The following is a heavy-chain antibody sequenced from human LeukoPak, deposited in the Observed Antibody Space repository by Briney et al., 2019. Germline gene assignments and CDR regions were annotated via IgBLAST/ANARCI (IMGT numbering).Heavy chain of an antibody. CDR3: ARAGIGTEAFDI. V-gene: IGHV4-39*07. J-gene: IGHJ3*02. CDR1: GGSISSSSYY. D-gene: IGHD1-1*01. Sequence: SETLSLTCTVSGGSISSSSYYWGWIRQPPGKGLEWIGEINHSGSTYYNPSLKSRVTISVDTSKNQFSLKLSSVTAADTAVYYCARAGIGTEAFDIWGQGTMVTVSS. CDR2: INHSGST.